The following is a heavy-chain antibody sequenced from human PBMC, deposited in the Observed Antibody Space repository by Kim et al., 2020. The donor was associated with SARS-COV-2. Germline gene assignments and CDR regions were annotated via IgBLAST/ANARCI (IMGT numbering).Heavy chain of an antibody. D-gene: IGHD1-20*01. Sequence: IYYADSVKGRFTISRDNAKNSLYLQMNSLRAEDTAVYYCARDFSNWNDRDWGQGTLVTVSS. CDR3: ARDFSNWNDRD. J-gene: IGHJ4*02. CDR2: I. V-gene: IGHV3-48*04.